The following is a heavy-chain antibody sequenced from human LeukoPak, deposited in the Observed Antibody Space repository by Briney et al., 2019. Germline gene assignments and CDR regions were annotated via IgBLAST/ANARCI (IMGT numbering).Heavy chain of an antibody. CDR1: GFTFSSYE. Sequence: PGGSLRLSCAASGFTFSSYEMNWVRQAPGKGLEWVSYISSSGSTIYYADSVKGRFTISRDNPKNTLYLQMNSLRAEDAAVYYCARIEYSYGLIYWGQGTLVTVSS. D-gene: IGHD5-18*01. CDR2: ISSSGSTI. J-gene: IGHJ4*02. V-gene: IGHV3-48*03. CDR3: ARIEYSYGLIY.